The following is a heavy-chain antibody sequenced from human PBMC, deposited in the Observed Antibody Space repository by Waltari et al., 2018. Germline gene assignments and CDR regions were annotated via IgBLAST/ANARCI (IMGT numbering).Heavy chain of an antibody. CDR2: LYNSGSP. J-gene: IGHJ4*02. CDR1: GFSITSGYY. CDR3: ARLRNGYYYIDF. V-gene: IGHV4-38-2*01. Sequence: QVHLQESGPRLVKPSETLSLTCPVSGFSITSGYYWGWIRQTPGKGLEWIGNLYNSGSPHYNRSLRSRVTISLDTSKNQFSLKVISVTAADTAVYYCARLRNGYYYIDFWGQGTLVTVSP. D-gene: IGHD5-18*01.